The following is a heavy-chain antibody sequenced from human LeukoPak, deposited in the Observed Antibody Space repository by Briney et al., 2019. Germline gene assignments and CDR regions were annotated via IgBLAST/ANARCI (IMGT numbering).Heavy chain of an antibody. V-gene: IGHV3-7*01. CDR1: GFTFSGYW. CDR2: IKQGGSEK. Sequence: TGGSLRLSCAASGFTFSGYWMSWVRQAPGKGLEWVANIKQGGSEKYYVDSVKGRFTISRDNAKNSLYLQMNSLRVDDTAVYYCARVISSVYYYWGQGTLVTVSS. CDR3: ARVISSVYYY. D-gene: IGHD3-22*01. J-gene: IGHJ4*02.